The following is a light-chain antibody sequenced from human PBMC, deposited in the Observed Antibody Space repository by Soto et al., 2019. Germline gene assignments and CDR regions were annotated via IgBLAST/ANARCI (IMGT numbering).Light chain of an antibody. Sequence: QSVLTQPPSVSGAPGQRVTISCTGSNSNIGAGFAVHWYQQLPGTAPKLLIHGNNXXXXGVPXRFSGSNSHTSASLPITALKAEEEAYYDSNHYDIRLNCYVSGTGTKVTVL. CDR2: GNN. J-gene: IGLJ1*01. CDR3: NHYDIRLNCYV. CDR1: NSNIGAGFA. V-gene: IGLV1-40*01.